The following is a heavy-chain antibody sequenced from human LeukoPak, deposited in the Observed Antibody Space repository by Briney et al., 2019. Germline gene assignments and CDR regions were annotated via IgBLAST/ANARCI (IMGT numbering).Heavy chain of an antibody. D-gene: IGHD3-22*01. J-gene: IGHJ3*02. CDR2: ISSNGGST. Sequence: AGGSLRLSCSASGFNFNNYAMNWVRQAPGKGLEYVLAISSNGGSTYYADSVKGRCTISRDNSKNTLYLQMSSLRAEDTAVYYCGLAAYYYDSSGSDDAFDIWGQGTMVIVSS. CDR3: GLAAYYYDSSGSDDAFDI. V-gene: IGHV3-64D*08. CDR1: GFNFNNYA.